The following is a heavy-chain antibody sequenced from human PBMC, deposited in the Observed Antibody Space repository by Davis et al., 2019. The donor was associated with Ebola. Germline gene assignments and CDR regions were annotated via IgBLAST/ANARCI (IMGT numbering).Heavy chain of an antibody. J-gene: IGHJ4*02. CDR3: ARDQTFGLRTPY. Sequence: HTGGSLRLSCAASGFTFSSYWMHWVRQAPGKGLVWVSRINSDGSSTSYADSVKGRFTISRDNAKNSLYLQMNSLRAEDTAVYYCARDQTFGLRTPYWGQGTLVTVSS. CDR1: GFTFSSYW. D-gene: IGHD3-10*01. CDR2: INSDGSST. V-gene: IGHV3-74*01.